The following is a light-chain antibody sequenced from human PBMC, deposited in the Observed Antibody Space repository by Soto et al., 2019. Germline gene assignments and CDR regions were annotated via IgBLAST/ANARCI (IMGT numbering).Light chain of an antibody. CDR3: QQRSNWPLLT. CDR1: QSVSSSY. V-gene: IGKV3D-20*02. CDR2: GAS. J-gene: IGKJ4*01. Sequence: EIGLSQSPGTVSLSPGERATLSCRASQSVSSSYLAWYQQKPGQAPRLLIYGASSRATGIPARFSGSGSGTDFTLTISSLEPEDFAVYYCQQRSNWPLLTFGGGTKVDIK.